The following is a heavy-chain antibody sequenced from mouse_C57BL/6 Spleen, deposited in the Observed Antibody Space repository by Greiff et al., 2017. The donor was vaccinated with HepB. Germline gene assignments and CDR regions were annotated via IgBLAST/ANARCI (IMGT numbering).Heavy chain of an antibody. CDR1: GFTFSDYG. V-gene: IGHV5-17*01. CDR3: AIITTVVATRDAMDY. J-gene: IGHJ4*01. D-gene: IGHD1-1*01. CDR2: ISSGSSTI. Sequence: EVQLVESGGGLVKPGGSLKLSCAASGFTFSDYGMHWVRQAPEKGLEWVAYISSGSSTIYYADTVKGRFTISRDNAKNTLFLQMTSLRSEDTAMYYCAIITTVVATRDAMDYWGQGTSVTVSS.